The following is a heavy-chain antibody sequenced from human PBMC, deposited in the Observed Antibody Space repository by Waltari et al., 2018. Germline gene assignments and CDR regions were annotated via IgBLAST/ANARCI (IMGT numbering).Heavy chain of an antibody. CDR2: ISGDGGST. J-gene: IGHJ4*02. V-gene: IGHV3-23*01. CDR3: AKEFGLAANGTRGDFDY. CDR1: GFTFSSHA. Sequence: EVQLLESGGGFIQPGGSLRLSCAASGFTFSSHAMSWVRQAPGKGLEWVSAISGDGGSTYYADSIKGRFTVSRDNSKNTLYLQMNGLRAEDTAVYYCAKEFGLAANGTRGDFDYWGQGTLVTVSS. D-gene: IGHD6-13*01.